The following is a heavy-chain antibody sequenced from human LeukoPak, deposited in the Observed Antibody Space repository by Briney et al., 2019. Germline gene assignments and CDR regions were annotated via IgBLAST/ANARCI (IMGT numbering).Heavy chain of an antibody. CDR1: GFVFSSYT. V-gene: IGHV3-23*01. CDR2: IGGRGGST. J-gene: IGHJ5*02. Sequence: PGGSLRLSCEASGFVFSSYTMTWVRQAPGQGLEWVSAIGGRGGSTYYADFVKGRATISRDNSKNTVSLQMNSLRSDDTAVYYCAREGGAWGQGTLVVVS. CDR3: AREGGA. D-gene: IGHD3-16*01.